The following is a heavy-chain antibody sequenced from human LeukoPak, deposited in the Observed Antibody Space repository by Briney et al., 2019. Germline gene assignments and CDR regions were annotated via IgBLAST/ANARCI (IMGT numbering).Heavy chain of an antibody. CDR2: ISGSGGST. J-gene: IGHJ4*02. CDR1: GFTFSSYA. Sequence: GGSLRLSCAASGFTFSSYAMSWVRQAPGKGLEWVSVISGSGGSTYYADSVKGRFTISRDNAKNSLYLQMNSLRVEDTAVYYCARGGHYYGSGSYYRYFDYWGQGTLVTVSS. D-gene: IGHD3-10*01. CDR3: ARGGHYYGSGSYYRYFDY. V-gene: IGHV3-23*01.